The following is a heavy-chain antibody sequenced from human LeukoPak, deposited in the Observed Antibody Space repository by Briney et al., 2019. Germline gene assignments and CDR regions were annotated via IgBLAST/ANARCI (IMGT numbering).Heavy chain of an antibody. Sequence: PGGSLRLSCAASGFTFSSYAMHWVRQAPGKGLEWVAVISYDGSNKYYADSVKGRFTISSDNSKNTLYLQMNSLRAEDTAVYYCAKGSLRYTDFDYWGQGTLVTVSS. J-gene: IGHJ4*02. CDR2: ISYDGSNK. CDR1: GFTFSSYA. CDR3: AKGSLRYTDFDY. V-gene: IGHV3-30*04. D-gene: IGHD3-16*02.